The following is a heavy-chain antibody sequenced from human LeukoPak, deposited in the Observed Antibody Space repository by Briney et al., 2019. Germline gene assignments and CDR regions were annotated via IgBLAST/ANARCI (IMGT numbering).Heavy chain of an antibody. J-gene: IGHJ4*02. V-gene: IGHV3-30-3*01. D-gene: IGHD3-9*01. Sequence: LSGRSLRLSCAASGFTFSSYAMHWVRQAPGKGLEWVAVISYDGSNKYYADSVKGRFTISRDNSKNTLYLQMNSLRAEDTAVYYCARVGGFDWYCDYWGQGTLVTVSS. CDR3: ARVGGFDWYCDY. CDR2: ISYDGSNK. CDR1: GFTFSSYA.